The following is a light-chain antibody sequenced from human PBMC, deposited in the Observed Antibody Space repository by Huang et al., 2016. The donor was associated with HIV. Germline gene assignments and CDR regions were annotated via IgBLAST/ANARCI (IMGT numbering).Light chain of an antibody. J-gene: IGKJ5*01. V-gene: IGKV3-20*01. Sequence: EIVLTQSPDTLSLSPGERATVSCRVSQTIKNIYLAWYQQKPGQGPRLLIYGASSRATDIPDRFSCSGSGTDFTLTINRLEPEDFAVYYCQQYDSSQGISFGQGTRLEMK. CDR1: QTIKNIY. CDR2: GAS. CDR3: QQYDSSQGIS.